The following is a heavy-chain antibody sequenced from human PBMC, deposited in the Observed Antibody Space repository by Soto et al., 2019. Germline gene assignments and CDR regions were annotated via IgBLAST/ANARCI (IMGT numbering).Heavy chain of an antibody. CDR2: ISGSGGST. CDR1: GFTFSSYA. Sequence: PGGSLRLSCAASGFTFSSYAMSWVRQAPGKGLEWVSAISGSGGSTYYADSVKGRFTISRDNSKNTLYLQMNSLRAEDTAVYYCAKVGIAAPYYYGMDVWGQGTTVTVSS. J-gene: IGHJ6*02. CDR3: AKVGIAAPYYYGMDV. V-gene: IGHV3-23*01. D-gene: IGHD6-6*01.